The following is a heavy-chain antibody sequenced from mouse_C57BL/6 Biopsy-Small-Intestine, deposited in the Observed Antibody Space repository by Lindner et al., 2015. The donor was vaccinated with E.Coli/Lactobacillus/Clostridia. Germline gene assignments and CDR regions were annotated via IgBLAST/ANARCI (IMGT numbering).Heavy chain of an antibody. CDR1: GYTLTSYW. Sequence: VQLQESGAEMVRPGASVKLSCKASGYTLTSYWMHWVKQRPGQGLEWIGKIDPSDSETHYNQKFKDKATLTVDKSSSTAYMQLNRLTSEDSAVYYCARSYYRDYYAMDYWGQGTSVTVSS. V-gene: IGHV1-52*01. D-gene: IGHD2-14*01. J-gene: IGHJ4*01. CDR2: IDPSDSET. CDR3: ARSYYRDYYAMDY.